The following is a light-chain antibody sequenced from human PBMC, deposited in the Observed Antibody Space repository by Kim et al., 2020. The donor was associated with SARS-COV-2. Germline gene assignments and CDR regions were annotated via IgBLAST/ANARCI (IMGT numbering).Light chain of an antibody. CDR2: DVN. CDR1: SSDVGGYKS. V-gene: IGLV2-11*01. CDR3: SSYAGSTTWV. J-gene: IGLJ3*02. Sequence: QSALSQPRSVSGSPGQSVTISCTGTSSDVGGYKSVSWFQHHPGKAPKLMIYDVNERPSGVPDRFSGSKSGNTASLTISGLQAEDESDYFCSSYAGSTTWVFGGGTKLTVL.